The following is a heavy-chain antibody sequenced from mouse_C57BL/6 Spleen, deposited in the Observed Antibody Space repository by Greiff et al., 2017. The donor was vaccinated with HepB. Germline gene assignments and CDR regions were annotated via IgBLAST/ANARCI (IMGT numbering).Heavy chain of an antibody. D-gene: IGHD2-2*01. Sequence: EVQLVESGGGLVKPGGSLKLSCAASGFTFSDYGMHWVRQAPEKGLEWVAYISSGSSTIYYADKVKGRFTISRDNAKNTLFLQMTSLRSEDTDMYYCARMEVTTREYYFDYWGQGTTLTVSS. CDR2: ISSGSSTI. V-gene: IGHV5-17*01. J-gene: IGHJ2*01. CDR3: ARMEVTTREYYFDY. CDR1: GFTFSDYG.